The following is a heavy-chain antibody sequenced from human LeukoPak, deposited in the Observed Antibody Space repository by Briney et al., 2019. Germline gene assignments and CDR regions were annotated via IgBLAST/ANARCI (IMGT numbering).Heavy chain of an antibody. CDR3: AKATINSLIIYSSSWGDAFDI. CDR1: GFTFDDHT. J-gene: IGHJ3*02. V-gene: IGHV3-30*18. D-gene: IGHD6-13*01. Sequence: PGGSLRLSCVASGFTFDDHTMHWVRQAPGKGLEWVAVISYDGSNKYYADSVKGRFTISRDNSKNTLYVQMNSLRAEDTAVYYCAKATINSLIIYSSSWGDAFDIWGQGTMVTVSS. CDR2: ISYDGSNK.